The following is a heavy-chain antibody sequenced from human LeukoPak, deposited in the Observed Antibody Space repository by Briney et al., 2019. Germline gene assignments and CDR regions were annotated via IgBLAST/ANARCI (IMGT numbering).Heavy chain of an antibody. J-gene: IGHJ3*02. V-gene: IGHV1-2*02. CDR2: INPNRGGT. CDR1: GYTFTGYC. Sequence: GASVKVSCKASGYTFTGYCMHWVRQAPGQGLEWMGWINPNRGGTNYAQKFQGRVTMTRDTSISTAYMELSRLRSDDTAVYYCARDVDHYDITGKGLVDIWGQGTMVTVSS. D-gene: IGHD3-22*01. CDR3: ARDVDHYDITGKGLVDI.